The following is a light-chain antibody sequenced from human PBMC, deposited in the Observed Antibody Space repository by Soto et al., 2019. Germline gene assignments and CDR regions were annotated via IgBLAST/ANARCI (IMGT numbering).Light chain of an antibody. CDR3: AAWDESLSGWV. J-gene: IGLJ3*02. CDR1: SSDVGGYNY. Sequence: QSALTQPRSVSGSPGQSVTISCTGTSSDVGGYNYVSWYQQHPGKAPKLMIYDVSKRPSGVPDRFSGSKSGNTASLTISGLQAEDEADYYCAAWDESLSGWVFGGGTKVTVL. V-gene: IGLV2-11*01. CDR2: DVS.